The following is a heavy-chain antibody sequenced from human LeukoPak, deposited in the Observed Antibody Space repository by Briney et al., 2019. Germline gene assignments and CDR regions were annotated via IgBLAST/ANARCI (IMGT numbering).Heavy chain of an antibody. J-gene: IGHJ3*02. CDR2: IKQDGSEK. CDR3: AGTYGEFAFDI. V-gene: IGHV3-7*01. D-gene: IGHD4-17*01. Sequence: GGSLRLSCAASGFTFSNYWMSWVRQAPGKGLEWVANIKQDGSEKYYVDSVEGRFSISRDNAKNSLYLQMNSLRAEDTALYYCAGTYGEFAFDIWGQGTMVTVSS. CDR1: GFTFSNYW.